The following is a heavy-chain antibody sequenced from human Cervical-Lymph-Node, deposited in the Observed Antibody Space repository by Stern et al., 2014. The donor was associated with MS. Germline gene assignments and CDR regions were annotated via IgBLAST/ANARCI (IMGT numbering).Heavy chain of an antibody. V-gene: IGHV1-69*01. Sequence: QVQLVQSGAEVKKPGSSVKVSCKASGDTFSTSLITWVRQAPGQGPEWMGVIPHIFVTPNDARRFQGRVPIPADESTNTAYMELSSLRSDDTAVYYCASGVGGSHYFDYWGQGTLVTVSS. CDR2: IPHIFVTP. J-gene: IGHJ4*02. CDR3: ASGVGGSHYFDY. CDR1: GDTFSTSL. D-gene: IGHD3-16*01.